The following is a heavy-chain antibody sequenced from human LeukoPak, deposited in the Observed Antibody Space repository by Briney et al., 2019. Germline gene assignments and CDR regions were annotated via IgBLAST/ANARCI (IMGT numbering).Heavy chain of an antibody. V-gene: IGHV3-53*04. D-gene: IGHD2-15*01. CDR1: GFTVSSNY. CDR2: IYSGGST. Sequence: GGSLRLSCAASGFTVSSNYMSWVRQAPGKGLGWVSVIYSGGSTYYADSVKGRFTISRHNSKNTLYLQMNSLRAEDTAVYYCARLYCSGGSCYFDYWGQGTLVTVSS. J-gene: IGHJ4*02. CDR3: ARLYCSGGSCYFDY.